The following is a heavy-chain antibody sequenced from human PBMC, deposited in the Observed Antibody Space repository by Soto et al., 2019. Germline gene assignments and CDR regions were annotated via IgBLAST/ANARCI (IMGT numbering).Heavy chain of an antibody. CDR2: ISSSSSTI. CDR1: GFTFSSYS. D-gene: IGHD5-18*01. CDR3: ARGEYSYGFGSDYYYGMDV. V-gene: IGHV3-48*02. J-gene: IGHJ6*02. Sequence: PGGSLRLSCAASGFTFSSYSMNWVRQAPGKGLEWVSYISSSSSTIYYADSVKGRFTISRDNAKNSLYLQMNSLRDEDTAVYYCARGEYSYGFGSDYYYGMDVWGQGTTVTVSS.